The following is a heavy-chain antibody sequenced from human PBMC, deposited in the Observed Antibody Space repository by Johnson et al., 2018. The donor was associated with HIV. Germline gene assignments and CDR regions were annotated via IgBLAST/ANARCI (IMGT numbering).Heavy chain of an antibody. V-gene: IGHV3-30*04. D-gene: IGHD2-2*01. J-gene: IGHJ3*02. CDR2: ISYDGSNK. Sequence: QMLLVESGGDLVQPGGSLRLSCAASGFTFRSYAMHWVRQAPGTGLEWVAAISYDGSNKYYADSVKGRFTISRYNSKNTLYLQMNSLSAEDTAVYYCARVAPAHYAFDIWGQGTMVTVSS. CDR1: GFTFRSYA. CDR3: ARVAPAHYAFDI.